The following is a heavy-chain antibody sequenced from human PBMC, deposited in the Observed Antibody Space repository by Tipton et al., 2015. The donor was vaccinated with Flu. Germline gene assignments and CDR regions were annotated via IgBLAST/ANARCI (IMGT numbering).Heavy chain of an antibody. V-gene: IGHV1-2*06. J-gene: IGHJ4*02. CDR3: ATEARTKEFDS. CDR1: GFTSTGTY. Sequence: QLVQSGAEVKKPGASVKVSCKTTGFTSTGTYLHWARQAPGQGLEWMGRINPHVGITNYAQKFQGRVTMTRDTSTTTTVYMDLTRLTSDDTAVCYCATEARTKEFDSWGQGTLVIASS. CDR2: INPHVGIT.